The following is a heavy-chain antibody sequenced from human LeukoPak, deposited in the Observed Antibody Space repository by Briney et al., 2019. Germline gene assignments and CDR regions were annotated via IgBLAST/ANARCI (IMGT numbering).Heavy chain of an antibody. J-gene: IGHJ4*02. V-gene: IGHV3-30*04. CDR2: ISYDGSNK. CDR3: ARDPVGALDY. D-gene: IGHD3-16*01. Sequence: GGSLRLSCAASGFTFSSYAMHWVRQAPGKGLEWVAVISYDGSNKYYADSVKGRFTISRDNSKNTLYLQMNSLRAEDTAVYYCARDPVGALDYWGQGTLVTVSS. CDR1: GFTFSSYA.